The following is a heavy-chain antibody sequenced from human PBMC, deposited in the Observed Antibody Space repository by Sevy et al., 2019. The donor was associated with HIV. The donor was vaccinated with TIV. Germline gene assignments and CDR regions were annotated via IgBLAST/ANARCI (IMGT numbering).Heavy chain of an antibody. CDR3: AKNPVWDDGSSPIDY. CDR1: GFTFSSNT. Sequence: GGSLRLSCAASGFTFSSNTMNWVRQAPGKGLEWVSSISSRSSYIYYTDSVKGRFITSRDDAKNSLYLDIHSLRVEDTAVYYCAKNPVWDDGSSPIDYWGQGTLVTVSS. J-gene: IGHJ4*02. V-gene: IGHV3-21*01. D-gene: IGHD1-1*01. CDR2: ISSRSSYI.